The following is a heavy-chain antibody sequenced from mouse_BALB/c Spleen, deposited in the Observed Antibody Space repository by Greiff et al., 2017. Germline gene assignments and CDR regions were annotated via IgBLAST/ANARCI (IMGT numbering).Heavy chain of an antibody. D-gene: IGHD2-10*02. Sequence: VQLQQSGAELVRPGALVKLSCKASGFNIKDYYMHWVKQRPEQGLEWIGWIDPENGNTIYDPKFQGKASITADTSSNTAYLQLSSLTSEDTAVYYCAREEYGKGGAMDYWGQGTSVTVSS. CDR3: AREEYGKGGAMDY. J-gene: IGHJ4*01. V-gene: IGHV14-1*02. CDR1: GFNIKDYY. CDR2: IDPENGNT.